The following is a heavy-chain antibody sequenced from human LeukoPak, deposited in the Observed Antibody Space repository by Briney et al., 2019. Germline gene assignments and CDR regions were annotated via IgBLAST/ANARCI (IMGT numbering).Heavy chain of an antibody. CDR1: GFTFSSYW. CDR3: ARAPSEIGGYYPEYFRH. D-gene: IGHD3-22*01. Sequence: GGSLRVSCAASGFTFSSYWMHWVRQAPGKGLVWVSRIKSDGSTNYADSVKGRFTISRDNAKNTVSLQMNSLRAEDTGVYYCARAPSEIGGYYPEYFRHWGQASLVTVSS. V-gene: IGHV3-74*01. J-gene: IGHJ1*01. CDR2: IKSDGST.